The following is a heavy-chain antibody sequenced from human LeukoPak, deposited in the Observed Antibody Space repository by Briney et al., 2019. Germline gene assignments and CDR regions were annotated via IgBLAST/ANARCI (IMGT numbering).Heavy chain of an antibody. CDR2: IYYSGSA. V-gene: IGHV4-59*01. J-gene: IGHJ6*03. D-gene: IGHD3-10*01. CDR3: ARDVPRGTGYMDV. CDR1: GGSIKNYY. Sequence: SETLSLTCTVSGGSIKNYYWTWIRQPPGKGLEWIGYIYYSGSASSNPSLKSRVTISVDTSKNQFSLRLKYVTAADTAVYYCARDVPRGTGYMDVWGKGTTVTVSS.